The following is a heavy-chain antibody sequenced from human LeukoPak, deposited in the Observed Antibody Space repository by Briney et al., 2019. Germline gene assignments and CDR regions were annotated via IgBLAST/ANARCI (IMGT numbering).Heavy chain of an antibody. V-gene: IGHV3-30*01. CDR2: ISYDGSNK. CDR3: ARNAMTTVTPPWFDP. CDR1: GFTFSSYA. J-gene: IGHJ5*02. D-gene: IGHD4-11*01. Sequence: GGSLRLSCAASGFTFSSYAMHWVRQAPGKGLEWVAVISYDGSNKYYADSVKGRFTISRDNSKNTLYLQMNSLRAEDTAVYYCARNAMTTVTPPWFDPWGQGTLVTVSS.